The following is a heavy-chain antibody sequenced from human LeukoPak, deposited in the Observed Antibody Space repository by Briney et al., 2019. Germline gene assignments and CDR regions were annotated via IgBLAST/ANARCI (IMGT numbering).Heavy chain of an antibody. CDR2: INHCGST. Sequence: PSETLSLTCPVYGGSFSSYYWSWIRQPPAKGLEWIGVINHCGSTNNHPTLRSRATIPINTSKNQFSLNLNSGTVSATAGYFFPGRRGSSSWFDYWGQGTLVTVSS. J-gene: IGHJ4*02. V-gene: IGHV4-34*04. CDR3: PGRRGSSSWFDY. D-gene: IGHD6-13*01. CDR1: GGSFSSYY.